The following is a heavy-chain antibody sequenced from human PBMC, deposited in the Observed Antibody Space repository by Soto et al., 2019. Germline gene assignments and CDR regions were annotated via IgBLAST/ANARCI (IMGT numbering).Heavy chain of an antibody. Sequence: SETLSLTCTVSGGPISSGAYSWSRIRLPPGKRLEWIGYIYHRGTSHYNPSLKSRVTMSVDRSKNQFSLNLRSVTAADTAVYYCARTLDYGGSAGTNWFDPWGQGTLVTVSS. CDR1: GGPISSGAYS. V-gene: IGHV4-30-2*01. D-gene: IGHD2-15*01. CDR3: ARTLDYGGSAGTNWFDP. J-gene: IGHJ5*02. CDR2: IYHRGTS.